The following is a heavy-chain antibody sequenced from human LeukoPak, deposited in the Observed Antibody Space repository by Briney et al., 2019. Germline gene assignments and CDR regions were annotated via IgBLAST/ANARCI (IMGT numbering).Heavy chain of an antibody. CDR1: GFTFSDYF. CDR2: ISNSGGTI. CDR3: AIMRSSWYFDH. V-gene: IGHV3-11*01. J-gene: IGHJ4*02. Sequence: GGSLRLSCAASGFTFSDYFMTWSRQAPGKGLEWVSYISNSGGTIYYSDSMKGRFTISRDNAKNLLYLEMDSLRAGDTAVYYCAIMRSSWYFDHWGQGSLVTVSS. D-gene: IGHD6-13*01.